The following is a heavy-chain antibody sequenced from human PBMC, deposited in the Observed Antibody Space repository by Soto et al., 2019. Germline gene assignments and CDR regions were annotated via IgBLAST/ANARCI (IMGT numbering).Heavy chain of an antibody. V-gene: IGHV4-39*01. D-gene: IGHD4-17*01. Sequence: PSETLSLTCSVSGGSVTNSRYYWGWIRQSPGKELEWIGSVYYSGRSYSSSSVQSRVTISVDTSKNRFALSLNSVSATGAAVYVCVSQRTTVSTHAYFDYWGPGARVTVSS. J-gene: IGHJ4*02. CDR2: VYYSGRS. CDR3: VSQRTTVSTHAYFDY. CDR1: GGSVTNSRYY.